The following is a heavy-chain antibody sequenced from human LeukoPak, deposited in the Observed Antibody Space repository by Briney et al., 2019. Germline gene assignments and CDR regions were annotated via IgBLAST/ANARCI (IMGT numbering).Heavy chain of an antibody. CDR1: GFNFGGHY. J-gene: IGHJ4*02. CDR3: AKRSSLGGAFDY. D-gene: IGHD3-16*01. V-gene: IGHV3-11*01. Sequence: GGSLRLSCATSGFNFGGHYMSWVRQAPGKGPEWISYISGNGRDIAYADSVKGRFTISRDNSKNTLYLHVNTLRVDDTAVYYCAKRSSLGGAFDYWGQGTLVTVSS. CDR2: ISGNGRDI.